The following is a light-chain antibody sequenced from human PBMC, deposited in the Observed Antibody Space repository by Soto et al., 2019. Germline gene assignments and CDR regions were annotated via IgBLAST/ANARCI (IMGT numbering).Light chain of an antibody. CDR3: QHYGNSPWT. V-gene: IGKV3-20*01. CDR2: DAS. Sequence: EIVLTQSPGTLSLSPGERATLSCRASQRVSSSDLAWYQQKLGQAPRLLIYDASRRATGITDKFNGRESGTEFTLTISRLEPEDFAVYYCQHYGNSPWTFGQGTKVEGK. CDR1: QRVSSSD. J-gene: IGKJ1*01.